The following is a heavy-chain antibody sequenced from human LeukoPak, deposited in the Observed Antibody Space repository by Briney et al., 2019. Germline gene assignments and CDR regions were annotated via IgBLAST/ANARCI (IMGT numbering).Heavy chain of an antibody. D-gene: IGHD3-22*01. J-gene: IGHJ3*02. CDR2: IIPILGIA. CDR3: ASQDAAYYYDSSGYYPPVAFDI. V-gene: IGHV1-69*04. Sequence: ASVKVSCKASGGTFSSYAISWVRQAPGQGLEWVGRIIPILGIANYAQKFQGRVTITADKSTSTAYMELSSLRSEDTAVYYCASQDAAYYYDSSGYYPPVAFDIWGQGTMVTVSS. CDR1: GGTFSSYA.